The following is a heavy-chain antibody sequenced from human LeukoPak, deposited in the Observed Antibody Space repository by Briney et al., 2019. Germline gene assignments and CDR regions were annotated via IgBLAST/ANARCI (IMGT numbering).Heavy chain of an antibody. CDR3: ARQAVAGTRASWFDP. D-gene: IGHD6-19*01. CDR2: VSSDGSIK. V-gene: IGHV3-30*03. Sequence: GGSLRLSCAASGFTFSSYGIHWVRQAPGKGLEWVAVVSSDGSIKYYADSVKGRFTTSRDTSKNTVYLQMNSLRAEDTAVYYCARQAVAGTRASWFDPWGQGTLVTVSS. CDR1: GFTFSSYG. J-gene: IGHJ5*02.